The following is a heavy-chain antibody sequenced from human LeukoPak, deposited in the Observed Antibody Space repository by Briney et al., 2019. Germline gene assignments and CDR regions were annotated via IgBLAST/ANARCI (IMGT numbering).Heavy chain of an antibody. J-gene: IGHJ5*02. D-gene: IGHD1-26*01. Sequence: GGSLRLSCAASGFTFSSYSMNWVRQAPGKGLEWVSYISSTNGYIYYADSVRGRFTISRDDAKNLLYLDMNSLRAEDTAVYYCARDNSVGDYAWWFDPWGQGTLVTVSS. CDR2: ISSTNGYI. CDR1: GFTFSSYS. V-gene: IGHV3-21*04. CDR3: ARDNSVGDYAWWFDP.